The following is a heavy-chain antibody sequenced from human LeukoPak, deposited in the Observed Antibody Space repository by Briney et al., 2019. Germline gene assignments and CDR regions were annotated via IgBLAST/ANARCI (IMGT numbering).Heavy chain of an antibody. J-gene: IGHJ6*03. V-gene: IGHV3-21*01. CDR1: GFTFSSYS. Sequence: PGGSLRLSCAASGFTFSSYSMNWVRQAPGKGLEWVSSISSSSSYIYYADSVKGRFTISRDNAKNSLYLQMNSLRAEDTAVYYCARVGVPAAINYYYYYYVDVWGKGTTVTVSS. CDR3: ARVGVPAAINYYYYYYVDV. CDR2: ISSSSSYI. D-gene: IGHD2-2*02.